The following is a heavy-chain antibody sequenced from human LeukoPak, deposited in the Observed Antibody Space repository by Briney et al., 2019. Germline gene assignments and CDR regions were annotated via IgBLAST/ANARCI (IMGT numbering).Heavy chain of an antibody. Sequence: SETLSLTCTVSGGSISSGSYYWSWIRQPAGKGLEWIGRIYTSGSTNYNPSLKSRVTISVDTSKNQFSLKLSSVTAADTAVYYCARGLRWLQPRAFDYWGQGTLVTVSS. J-gene: IGHJ4*02. D-gene: IGHD5-24*01. V-gene: IGHV4-61*02. CDR1: GGSISSGSYY. CDR3: ARGLRWLQPRAFDY. CDR2: IYTSGST.